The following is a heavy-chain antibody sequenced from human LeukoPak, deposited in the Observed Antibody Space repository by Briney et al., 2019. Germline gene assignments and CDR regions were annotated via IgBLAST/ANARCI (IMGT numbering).Heavy chain of an antibody. CDR1: GGSISSSSHF. D-gene: IGHD4-17*01. J-gene: IGHJ4*02. Sequence: SETLSLTCTVSGGSISSSSHFWGWIRQPPGKGLDWIGSIYFSGSAYYSPSLKSRVTISVDTSKNQFSLKLTSVTAADTAVYYCARRGVTTGSLDYWGQGTLVTVSS. CDR2: IYFSGSA. CDR3: ARRGVTTGSLDY. V-gene: IGHV4-39*01.